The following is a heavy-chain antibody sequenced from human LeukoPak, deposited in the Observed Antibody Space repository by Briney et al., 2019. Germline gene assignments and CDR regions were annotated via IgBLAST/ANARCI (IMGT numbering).Heavy chain of an antibody. J-gene: IGHJ6*02. CDR3: AKSFGYYDSSGLYYYGMDV. Sequence: PGRSLRLSCAASGFTFSSYSMHWVRQAPGKGLEWVAVISYDGSNKYYADSVKGRFTISRDNSKNTLYLQMNSLRAEDTAVYYCAKSFGYYDSSGLYYYGMDVWGQGTTVTVSS. D-gene: IGHD3-22*01. CDR2: ISYDGSNK. CDR1: GFTFSSYS. V-gene: IGHV3-30*18.